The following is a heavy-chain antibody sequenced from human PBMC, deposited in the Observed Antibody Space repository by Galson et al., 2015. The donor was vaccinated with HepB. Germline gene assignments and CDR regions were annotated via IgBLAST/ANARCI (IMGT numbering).Heavy chain of an antibody. CDR3: ARGAIAGLDP. Sequence: ETLSLTCGVYGGSFSGGHYWTWIRQPPGKGLECIGEINQSGVTNYNPSLKSRVTISIDTSKNQLSLKLNSVTAADTAVYYCARGAIAGLDPWGQGTLVTVSS. V-gene: IGHV4-34*01. CDR2: INQSGVT. CDR1: GGSFSGGHY. J-gene: IGHJ5*02. D-gene: IGHD6-13*01.